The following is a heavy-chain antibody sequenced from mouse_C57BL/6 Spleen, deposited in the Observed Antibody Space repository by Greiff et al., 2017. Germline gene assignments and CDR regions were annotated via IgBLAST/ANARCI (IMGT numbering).Heavy chain of an antibody. V-gene: IGHV1-53*01. CDR2: INPSNGGT. Sequence: QVQLQQPGTELVKPGASVKLSCKASGYTFTSYWMHWVKQRPGQGLEWIGNINPSNGGTNYNEKFKSKVTLTVDKSSSTAYMQLSSLTSEDSAVYYCARSGDSSGYRAWFAYWGQGTLVTVSA. D-gene: IGHD3-2*02. J-gene: IGHJ3*01. CDR1: GYTFTSYW. CDR3: ARSGDSSGYRAWFAY.